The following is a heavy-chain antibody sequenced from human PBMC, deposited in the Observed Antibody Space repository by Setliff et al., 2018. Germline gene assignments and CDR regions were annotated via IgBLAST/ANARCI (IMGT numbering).Heavy chain of an antibody. D-gene: IGHD2-8*01. Sequence: GASVKVSCKASGYSFTSYTIHWARQAPGQGLEWMGWISPGNGNTAYSQKIQDRVTITRDTSASTAYMELSSLRSEDTAVYYCARIGFGYYSTSGAWYFDNWGQGTLVT. CDR3: ARIGFGYYSTSGAWYFDN. CDR1: GYSFTSYT. V-gene: IGHV1-3*01. CDR2: ISPGNGNT. J-gene: IGHJ4*02.